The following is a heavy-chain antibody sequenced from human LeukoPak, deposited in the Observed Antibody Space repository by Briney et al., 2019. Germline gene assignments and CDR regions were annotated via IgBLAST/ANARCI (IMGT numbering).Heavy chain of an antibody. CDR2: IYYSGST. V-gene: IGHV4-59*01. J-gene: IGHJ3*02. CDR1: GGSISSYY. Sequence: PSETLSLTCTVSGGSISSYYWSWIRQPPGKGLEWIGYIYYSGSTNYNPSLKSRVTISVDTSENQFSLKLSSVTAADTAVYYCARGSLAYCGGDCYSGAFDIWGQGTMVTVSS. D-gene: IGHD2-21*02. CDR3: ARGSLAYCGGDCYSGAFDI.